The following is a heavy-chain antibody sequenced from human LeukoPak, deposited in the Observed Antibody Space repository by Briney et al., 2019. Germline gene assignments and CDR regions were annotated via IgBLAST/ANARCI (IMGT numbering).Heavy chain of an antibody. J-gene: IGHJ3*02. CDR3: ARNLYSGNYLDTFHI. V-gene: IGHV3-30*03. D-gene: IGHD1-26*01. CDR1: GFIFSKYG. CDR2: ISHDGSNN. Sequence: GGSLRLSCAAFGFIFSKYGMFWVRQAPGKGLEWVAVISHDGSNNNYADSVKGRFTISRDNSKNTLYLQMNSLRAEDTAVYYCARNLYSGNYLDTFHIWGQGTVVTVSS.